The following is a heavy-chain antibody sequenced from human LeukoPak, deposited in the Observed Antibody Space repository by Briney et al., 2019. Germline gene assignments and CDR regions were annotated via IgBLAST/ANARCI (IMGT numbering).Heavy chain of an antibody. CDR2: TYYRSKWDN. CDR3: VRECEGCGWPFDY. Sequence: SQTLSLTCAISRDSVSSNSATWNWIRQSPSRGLEWLGRTYYRSKWDNDYAVSVRSRMTIKPDTSKNQFSLQLNSVTPDDTGVYYCVRECEGCGWPFDYWGQGTLVTVSS. J-gene: IGHJ4*02. CDR1: RDSVSSNSAT. D-gene: IGHD6-19*01. V-gene: IGHV6-1*01.